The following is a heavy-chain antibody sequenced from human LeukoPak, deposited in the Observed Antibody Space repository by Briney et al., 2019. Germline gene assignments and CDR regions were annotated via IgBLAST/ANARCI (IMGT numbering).Heavy chain of an antibody. CDR1: GFTFSSYS. CDR3: ARFIAARPGRYFDY. V-gene: IGHV3-21*01. Sequence: PGGSLRLSCAASGFTFSSYSMNWVRQAPGKGLEWVSSISSSSSYIYYADSVKGRFTISRDNAKNSLYLQMNSLRAEDTAVYYCARFIAARPGRYFDYWGQGTLVTVSS. CDR2: ISSSSSYI. J-gene: IGHJ4*02. D-gene: IGHD6-6*01.